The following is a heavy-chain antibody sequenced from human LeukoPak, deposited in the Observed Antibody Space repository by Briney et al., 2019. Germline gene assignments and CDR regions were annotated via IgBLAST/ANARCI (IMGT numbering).Heavy chain of an antibody. CDR1: GFTVSSNY. Sequence: GGSLRLSCAASGFTVSSNYMTWVRQAPGKGLEWVSLIYSGGSTYYADSVKGRFTISRDNSKNTLYLQMNSLRAEDTAVYYCTRVNSVRYDFWSGYTPSYYMDVWGKGTTVTVSS. V-gene: IGHV3-66*01. CDR2: IYSGGST. D-gene: IGHD3-3*01. J-gene: IGHJ6*03. CDR3: TRVNSVRYDFWSGYTPSYYMDV.